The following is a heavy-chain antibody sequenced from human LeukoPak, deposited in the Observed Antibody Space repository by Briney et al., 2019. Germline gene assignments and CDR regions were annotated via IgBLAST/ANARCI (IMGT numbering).Heavy chain of an antibody. V-gene: IGHV3-48*01. J-gene: IGHJ4*02. CDR1: GFTFSTYS. CDR3: ATDRRGFFNY. D-gene: IGHD3-3*01. CDR2: ISTSSSII. Sequence: GGSLRLSCAASGFTFSTYSMNWVRQAPGKGLEWVSYISTSSSIIYYADSVKGRFTISRDNAKNSLYLQMNSLRVEDTAFYYCATDRRGFFNYWGQGTLVTVSS.